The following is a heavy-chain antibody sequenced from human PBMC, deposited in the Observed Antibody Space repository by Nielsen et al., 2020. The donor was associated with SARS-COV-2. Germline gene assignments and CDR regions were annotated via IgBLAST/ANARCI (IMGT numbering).Heavy chain of an antibody. D-gene: IGHD3-16*01. J-gene: IGHJ4*02. CDR1: GFTVSSNY. V-gene: IGHV3-66*01. CDR2: IYSGGST. CDR3: PRVGGGGDWQPPYY. Sequence: GESLKISCAASGFTVSSNYMSWVRQAPGKGLGWVSLIYSGGSTYYEDSVKGRFTISRDNTKNTLYLQMNSLRAGDTAVYYCPRVGGGGDWQPPYYWGQGTLVTVSS.